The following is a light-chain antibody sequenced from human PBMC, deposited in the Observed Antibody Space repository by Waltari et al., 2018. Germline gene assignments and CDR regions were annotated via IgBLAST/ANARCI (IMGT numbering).Light chain of an antibody. CDR2: WAS. J-gene: IGKJ1*01. CDR3: QQYYSRRT. Sequence: IVMNQSPDSLAVSLGERATINCKSSQSILYNSNDKNYLAWYHQKPGQPPKLLIYWASTRESGVPDRFSGSGSGTDFTLTISSLQAEDVAVYYCQQYYSRRTFGQGTKVEI. CDR1: QSILYNSNDKNY. V-gene: IGKV4-1*01.